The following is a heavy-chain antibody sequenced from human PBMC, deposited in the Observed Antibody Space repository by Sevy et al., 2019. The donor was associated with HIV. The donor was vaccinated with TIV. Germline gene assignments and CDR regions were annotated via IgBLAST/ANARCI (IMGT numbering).Heavy chain of an antibody. V-gene: IGHV3-23*01. Sequence: GGSLRLSCAASGFTFSSYAMNWVRQAPGKGLEWVSGLSGSGGSTNYADSVKGRFTISRDNSKNTLYWQMCSLVAEDTAVYYCAKDRVWELGDAFDIWGQGTMVTVSS. CDR1: GFTFSSYA. J-gene: IGHJ3*02. CDR3: AKDRVWELGDAFDI. D-gene: IGHD6-13*01. CDR2: LSGSGGST.